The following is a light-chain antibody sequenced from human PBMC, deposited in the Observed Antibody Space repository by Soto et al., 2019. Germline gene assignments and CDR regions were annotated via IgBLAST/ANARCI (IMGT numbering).Light chain of an antibody. CDR1: QSIRNY. Sequence: DIQMTQSPSSLSASVGDRVTITCRASQSIRNYLNWYQQKPGKAPQLLIYAASSLQSGVPSRFIGSGSGRDFTLTIRSLQPEEFATYYGPHSYSDPYTFGQGTKLESK. CDR2: AAS. V-gene: IGKV1-39*01. J-gene: IGKJ2*01. CDR3: PHSYSDPYT.